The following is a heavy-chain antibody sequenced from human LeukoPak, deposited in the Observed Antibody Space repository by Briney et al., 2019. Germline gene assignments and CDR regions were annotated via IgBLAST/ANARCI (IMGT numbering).Heavy chain of an antibody. D-gene: IGHD3-10*01. CDR1: GFTFSSYG. CDR3: ARHEGVYGSGSYYPDY. Sequence: PGRSLRLSCAASGFTFSSYGMHWVRQAPGKGLEWVAVISYDGSNKYYADSVKGRFTISRDNSKNTLYLQMNSLRAEDTAVYYCARHEGVYGSGSYYPDYWGQGTLVTVSS. V-gene: IGHV3-30*03. CDR2: ISYDGSNK. J-gene: IGHJ4*02.